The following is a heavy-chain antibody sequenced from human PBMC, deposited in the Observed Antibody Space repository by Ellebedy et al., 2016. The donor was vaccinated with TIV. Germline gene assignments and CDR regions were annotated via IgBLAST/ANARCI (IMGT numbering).Heavy chain of an antibody. D-gene: IGHD6-19*01. CDR1: GFTFSSYA. J-gene: IGHJ4*02. CDR3: AKDISSGWHQSYYFDY. CDR2: FSGSGGTT. V-gene: IGHV3-23*01. Sequence: GESLKISCAASGFTFSSYAMSWVRQAPGKGLEWVSAFSGSGGTTYYADSVKGRFTISRDNSKNTLYLQMNSLRAEDTALYYCAKDISSGWHQSYYFDYWGQGTLVTVSS.